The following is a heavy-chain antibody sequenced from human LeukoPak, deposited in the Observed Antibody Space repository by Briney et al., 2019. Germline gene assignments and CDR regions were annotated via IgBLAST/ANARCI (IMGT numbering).Heavy chain of an antibody. CDR1: GGSISSSSYY. Sequence: SETLSLTRTVSGGSISSSSYYWGWIRQPPGKGLEWIGSIYYSGSTYYNPPLKSRVTISVDTSKNQFSLKLSSVTAADTAVYYCARDARLNNYYDSSGYPFYDAFDIWGQGTMVTVSS. J-gene: IGHJ3*02. CDR2: IYYSGST. CDR3: ARDARLNNYYDSSGYPFYDAFDI. V-gene: IGHV4-39*07. D-gene: IGHD3-22*01.